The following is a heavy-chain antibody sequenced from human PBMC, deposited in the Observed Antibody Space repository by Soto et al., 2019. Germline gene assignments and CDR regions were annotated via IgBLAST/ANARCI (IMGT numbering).Heavy chain of an antibody. V-gene: IGHV1-69*12. CDR2: IIPIFGTA. D-gene: IGHD5-18*01. Sequence: QVQLVQSGAEVKKPGSSVKVTCKASGGTFSSNAISWVRQAPGQGLEWMGGIIPIFGTAHYAQKFQGRVTITADQSTSTASMELSSLKAEDTAVSDCAHGGGGYSSVPGFYFVFWGQGTLVTVS. CDR3: AHGGGGYSSVPGFYFVF. CDR1: GGTFSSNA. J-gene: IGHJ4*02.